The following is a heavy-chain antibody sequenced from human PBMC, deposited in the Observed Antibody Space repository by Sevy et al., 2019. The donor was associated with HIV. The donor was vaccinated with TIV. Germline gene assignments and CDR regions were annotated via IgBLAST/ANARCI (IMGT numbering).Heavy chain of an antibody. CDR2: IYHSGST. Sequence: SEILSLTCAVSGGSISSGGYSWSWIRQPPGKGLEWIGYIYHSGSTYYNPSLKSRVTISVDRSKNQFSLKLSSVTAADTAVYYCARVEDDYGDYVFDYWGQGTLVTVSS. V-gene: IGHV4-30-2*01. CDR1: GGSISSGGYS. J-gene: IGHJ4*02. D-gene: IGHD4-17*01. CDR3: ARVEDDYGDYVFDY.